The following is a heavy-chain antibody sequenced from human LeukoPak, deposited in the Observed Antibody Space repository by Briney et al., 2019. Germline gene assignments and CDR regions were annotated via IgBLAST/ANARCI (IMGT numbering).Heavy chain of an antibody. D-gene: IGHD3-10*01. CDR2: ISSSSSYI. Sequence: GGSLRLSCAASGFTFNSYSMNWVRQAPGKGLEWVTSISSSSSYIYYADSLKGRFTISRDNAKNSLYLQMNSLRAEDTAVYYCASGSYCGSGSCLFQRNDYWGQGTLVTVSS. CDR3: ASGSYCGSGSCLFQRNDY. CDR1: GFTFNSYS. V-gene: IGHV3-21*01. J-gene: IGHJ4*02.